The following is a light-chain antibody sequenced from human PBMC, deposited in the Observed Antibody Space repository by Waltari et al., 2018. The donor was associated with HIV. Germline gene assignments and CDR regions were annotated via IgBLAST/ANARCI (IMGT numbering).Light chain of an antibody. Sequence: QLVLTQSPSASASLGASVMLTCTLSSGHSSYALAWHQQQPEKGPRFLMKVNSDGSHTKGDGIPDRFSGSSSGAERYLIISSLQSEDEADYYCQTWGTGIHVFGTGTKVTVL. V-gene: IGLV4-69*01. J-gene: IGLJ1*01. CDR1: SGHSSYA. CDR2: VNSDGSH. CDR3: QTWGTGIHV.